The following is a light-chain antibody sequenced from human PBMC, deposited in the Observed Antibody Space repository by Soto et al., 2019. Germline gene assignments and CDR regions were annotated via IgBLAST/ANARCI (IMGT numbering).Light chain of an antibody. CDR3: QQYDNRPIT. J-gene: IGKJ5*01. CDR1: QAISNY. CDR2: DAS. Sequence: DIQMTQSPSSLSASVGDRVTITCQASQAISNYLNWYQQKPGKAPKLLIYDASNLETGVPSRFSGSGSGTDFTFTISSLQPEDIATYYCQQYDNRPITFGQGTRLEIK. V-gene: IGKV1-33*01.